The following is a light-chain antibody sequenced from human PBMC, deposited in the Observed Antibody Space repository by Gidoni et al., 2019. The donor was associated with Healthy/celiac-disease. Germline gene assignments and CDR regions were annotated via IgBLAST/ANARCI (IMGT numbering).Light chain of an antibody. Sequence: QSVLTQPHSVSGAPGQRVTISCTGSSSNIGAGYDVPWYQQLPGTAPKRLIYGNSNRPSGVPDRFSGSKSGTSASLAITGLQAEDEADYYCQSYDSSLSGSYVFGTGTKVTVL. J-gene: IGLJ1*01. V-gene: IGLV1-40*01. CDR3: QSYDSSLSGSYV. CDR1: SSNIGAGYD. CDR2: GNS.